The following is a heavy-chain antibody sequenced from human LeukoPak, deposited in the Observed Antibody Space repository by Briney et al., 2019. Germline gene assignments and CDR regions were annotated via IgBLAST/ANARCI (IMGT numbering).Heavy chain of an antibody. D-gene: IGHD2-2*02. CDR2: IYYSGST. V-gene: IGHV4-39*07. Sequence: SETLSLTCTVSGGSISSSSYYWGWIRQPPGKGLEWIGSIYYSGSTYYNPSLKSRVTISVDTSKNQFSLKLSSVTAADTAVYYCAKYPRERYCSSTSCYRDFDYWGQGTLVTVSS. CDR1: GGSISSSSYY. CDR3: AKYPRERYCSSTSCYRDFDY. J-gene: IGHJ4*02.